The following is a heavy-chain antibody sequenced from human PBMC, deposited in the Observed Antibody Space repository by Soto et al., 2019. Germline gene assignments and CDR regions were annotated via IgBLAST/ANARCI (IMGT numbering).Heavy chain of an antibody. CDR2: INRDGGGT. D-gene: IGHD2-21*01. J-gene: IGHJ5*01. Sequence: QVQLVQSGAEVKKPGASVKVSCKTSGYTFTDYYIHWVRQTPGQGLEWMGRINRDGGGTKYAQKFQGRVTMTRDTSIQTAYMEVTRLTSDDTAMFYCARDLDCYIHFDSWGQGTLITVSS. CDR3: ARDLDCYIHFDS. CDR1: GYTFTDYY. V-gene: IGHV1-2*02.